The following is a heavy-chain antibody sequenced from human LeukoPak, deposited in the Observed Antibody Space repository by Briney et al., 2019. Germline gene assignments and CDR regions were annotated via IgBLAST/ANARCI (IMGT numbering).Heavy chain of an antibody. CDR3: AKDLSLEIVVAIPAIDY. CDR1: GFTFSSYA. J-gene: IGHJ4*02. CDR2: ISGSGVST. Sequence: GGSQRLSCAASGFTFSSYAMSWVRQAPGNGLEWVSAISGSGVSTYYADSVKGRFTISRDNSKNTLYLQMNSLRAEDTAVYYCAKDLSLEIVVAIPAIDYWGQGTLVTVSS. V-gene: IGHV3-23*01. D-gene: IGHD3-22*01.